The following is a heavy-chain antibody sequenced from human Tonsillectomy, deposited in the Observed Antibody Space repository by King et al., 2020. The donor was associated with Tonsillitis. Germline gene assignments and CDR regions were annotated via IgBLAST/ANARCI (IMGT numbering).Heavy chain of an antibody. D-gene: IGHD3/OR15-3a*01. CDR2: ISYDGSNK. Sequence: VQLVESGGGVVQPGRSLRLSCAASGFTFSSYAMHWVRQAPGKGLEWVAVISYDGSNKYYADSVKGRFTISRDNAKNSLYLQMNSLKTEDTALYYCAKEISSKDTSDWYDYGIDVWGQGTTVTVSS. CDR3: AKEISSKDTSDWYDYGIDV. J-gene: IGHJ6*02. V-gene: IGHV3-30-3*01. CDR1: GFTFSSYA.